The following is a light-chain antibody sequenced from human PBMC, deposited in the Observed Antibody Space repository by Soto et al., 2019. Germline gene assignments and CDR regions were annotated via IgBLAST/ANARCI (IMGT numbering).Light chain of an antibody. CDR1: QSISSN. J-gene: IGKJ1*01. CDR2: GAS. V-gene: IGKV3-15*01. Sequence: EVVMTQSPATLSVSPGERVTLSCRASQSISSNLAWYQLKAGQTPRLLVYGASTRATGFPGKFSGSGSGTEFTLTISDLQSEDFAVYFCQQYNDWPPTCGQGTKVEIK. CDR3: QQYNDWPPT.